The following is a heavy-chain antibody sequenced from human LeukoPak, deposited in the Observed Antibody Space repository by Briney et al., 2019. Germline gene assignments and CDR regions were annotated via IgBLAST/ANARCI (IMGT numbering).Heavy chain of an antibody. CDR3: ARIQNPRRTAEWLLYY. CDR2: IIPIFGTA. J-gene: IGHJ4*02. Sequence: SVKVSCKASGGTFSSYAISWVRQAPGQGLEWMGGIIPIFGTANYAQKLQGRVTMTTDTSTSTAYMELRSLRSDDTAVYYCARIQNPRRTAEWLLYYWGQGTLVTVSS. D-gene: IGHD3-3*01. CDR1: GGTFSSYA. V-gene: IGHV1-69*05.